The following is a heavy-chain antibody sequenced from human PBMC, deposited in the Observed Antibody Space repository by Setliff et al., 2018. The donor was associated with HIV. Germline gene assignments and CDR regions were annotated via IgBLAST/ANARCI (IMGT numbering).Heavy chain of an antibody. CDR1: DASINSYY. CDR2: IFASGTT. D-gene: IGHD3-22*01. V-gene: IGHV4-4*09. Sequence: PSETLSLTCTVSDASINSYYWNWIRQPPGKGLEWIGFIFASGTTYYNPSLKSRVTISVDTSKNQFSLKLSSATAADTAVYYCARSRLHYYDSSGYYPSYFDYWGQGTLVTVSS. J-gene: IGHJ4*02. CDR3: ARSRLHYYDSSGYYPSYFDY.